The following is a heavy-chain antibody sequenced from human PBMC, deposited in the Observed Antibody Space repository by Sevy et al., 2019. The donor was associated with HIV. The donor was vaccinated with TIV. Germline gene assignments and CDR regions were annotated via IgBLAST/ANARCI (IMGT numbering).Heavy chain of an antibody. D-gene: IGHD2-21*02. CDR3: ARGPDCGGDCDVGFYYPLDV. CDR2: TSGNSGAI. CDR1: GFIFSRYS. J-gene: IGHJ6*02. V-gene: IGHV3-48*02. Sequence: GGSLRLSCTVSGFIFSRYSMNWVRQAPGKGLEWISYTSGNSGAIYYPDSVQGRFTVSRDNANNALFLQMSSLKDDDTAVYYCARGPDCGGDCDVGFYYPLDVWGQGTTVTVSS.